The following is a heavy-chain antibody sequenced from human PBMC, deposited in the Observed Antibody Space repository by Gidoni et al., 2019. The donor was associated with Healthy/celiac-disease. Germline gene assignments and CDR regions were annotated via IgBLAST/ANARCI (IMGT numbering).Heavy chain of an antibody. D-gene: IGHD3-16*01. CDR2: INPNSGGT. CDR3: ARAIRVSMITFGGPDY. V-gene: IGHV1-2*02. CDR1: AYTFTGYY. Sequence: QVQLVQSGAEVKKPGASVKVSCTASAYTFTGYYRHWVRQAPGQGLEWMGWINPNSGGTNYAQKFQGRVTMTRDTSISTAYMELSRLRSDDTAVYYCARAIRVSMITFGGPDYWGQGTLVTVSS. J-gene: IGHJ4*02.